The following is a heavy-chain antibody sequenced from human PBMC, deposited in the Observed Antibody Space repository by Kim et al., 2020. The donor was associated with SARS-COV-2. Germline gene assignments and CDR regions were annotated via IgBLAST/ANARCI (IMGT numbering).Heavy chain of an antibody. J-gene: IGHJ4*02. D-gene: IGHD3-10*01. Sequence: GGSLRLSCAASGFTFSSYEMNWVRQAPGKGLEWVSYISSSGSTIYYADSVKGRFTISRDNDKNSLYLQMNSLRAEDTAVYYCARARITMVRGVIGFDYWGQGTLVTVSS. CDR1: GFTFSSYE. CDR3: ARARITMVRGVIGFDY. V-gene: IGHV3-48*03. CDR2: ISSSGSTI.